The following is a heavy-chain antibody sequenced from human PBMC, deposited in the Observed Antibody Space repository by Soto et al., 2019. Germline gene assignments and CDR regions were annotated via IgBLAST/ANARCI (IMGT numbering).Heavy chain of an antibody. CDR3: ARYDSSGSYQYFDF. CDR2: ISSYPGHT. J-gene: IGHJ4*02. Sequence: GASVKVSCKTSGYNFKNYGISWVRQAPGQGLEWMGWISSYPGHTKYSEKVQGRITVTSDTSTSTTYPELRSLTKDDTGVYYCARYDSSGSYQYFDFWGQGSLVTVSS. V-gene: IGHV1-18*01. CDR1: GYNFKNYG. D-gene: IGHD3-22*01.